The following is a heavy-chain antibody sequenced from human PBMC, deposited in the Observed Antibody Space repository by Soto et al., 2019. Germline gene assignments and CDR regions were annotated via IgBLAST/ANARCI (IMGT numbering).Heavy chain of an antibody. Sequence: GVSLRLSCTASGFTFGDYAMSWFRQAPGKGLEWVGFIRSKAYGGTTEYAASVKGRFTISRDDSKSIAYLQMNSLKTEDTAVYYCTREEIPNGSGSHGPLDYWGQGTLVTVSS. J-gene: IGHJ4*02. V-gene: IGHV3-49*03. CDR2: IRSKAYGGTT. D-gene: IGHD3-10*01. CDR1: GFTFGDYA. CDR3: TREEIPNGSGSHGPLDY.